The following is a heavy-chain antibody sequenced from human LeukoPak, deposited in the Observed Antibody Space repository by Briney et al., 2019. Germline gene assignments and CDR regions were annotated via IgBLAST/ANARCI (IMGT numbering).Heavy chain of an antibody. CDR3: ARDGHYDILTGYFQD. CDR2: IYHAGST. J-gene: IGHJ1*01. V-gene: IGHV4-38-2*02. CDR1: GYSITSGYF. Sequence: SETLSLTCTVSGYSITSGYFWGWIRQPPGKGLEWIGSIYHAGSTYYNPSLKSRVTISVDTSNNHFSLRLNSVTAADTAVYYCARDGHYDILTGYFQDWGQGTLVTVSS. D-gene: IGHD3-9*01.